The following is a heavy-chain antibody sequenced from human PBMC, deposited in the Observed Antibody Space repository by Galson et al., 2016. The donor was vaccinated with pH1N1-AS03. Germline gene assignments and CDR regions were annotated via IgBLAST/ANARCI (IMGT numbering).Heavy chain of an antibody. CDR2: INPNNGVT. CDR3: ARDPRGPCSSATCATTYYFGMDV. CDR1: GYIFTGFY. J-gene: IGHJ6*02. D-gene: IGHD1-26*01. V-gene: IGHV1-2*04. Sequence: SVKVSCKASGYIFTGFYVHWVRQAPGQGLEWMGWINPNNGVTNYAQKFQAWVTMTGDTSISTAYMELYGLKSDDTAVYYCARDPRGPCSSATCATTYYFGMDVWGQGTTV.